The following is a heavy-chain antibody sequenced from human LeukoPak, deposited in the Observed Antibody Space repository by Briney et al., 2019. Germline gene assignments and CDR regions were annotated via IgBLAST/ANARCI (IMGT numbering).Heavy chain of an antibody. CDR3: AGIRGYSYGWYFDY. V-gene: IGHV4-59*01. CDR2: IYYSGST. Sequence: PSETLSLTCTVSGGSISSYYWGWIRQPPGKGLEWIGYIYYSGSTNYNPSLKSRVTISVDTSKNQFSLELSSVPAAETAVYYCAGIRGYSYGWYFDYWGQGTLVTVSS. D-gene: IGHD5-18*01. J-gene: IGHJ4*02. CDR1: GGSISSYY.